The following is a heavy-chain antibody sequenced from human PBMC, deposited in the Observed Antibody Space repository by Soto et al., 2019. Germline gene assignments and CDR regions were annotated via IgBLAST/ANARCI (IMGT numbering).Heavy chain of an antibody. V-gene: IGHV3-33*01. CDR2: IWYDGSNK. CDR1: GFTFSSYG. CDR3: ARDVGYSYGNPKENPYNYVSSGYFDY. J-gene: IGHJ4*01. D-gene: IGHD3-22*01. Sequence: PGGSLRLSCAASGFTFSSYGMHWVRQAPGKGLEWVAVIWYDGSNKYYADSVKGRFTISRDNSKNTLYLQMNSLRAEDTAVYYCARDVGYSYGNPKENPYNYVSSGYFDYLGHGTLVTVSS.